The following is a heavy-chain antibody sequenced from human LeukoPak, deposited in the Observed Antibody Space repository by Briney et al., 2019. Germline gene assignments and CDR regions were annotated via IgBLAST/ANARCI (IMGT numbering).Heavy chain of an antibody. J-gene: IGHJ3*02. D-gene: IGHD2-21*02. CDR2: IASDGSHT. CDR3: ARGRQDTVIHSGAFDI. V-gene: IGHV3-30-3*01. CDR1: GFTVSNYF. Sequence: PGGSLRLSCAASGFTVSNYFMHWVRQAPGKGLEWVADIASDGSHTFYVESVKGRFTISRDNSKNTLYLQMNSLGPEDTAVYFCARGRQDTVIHSGAFDIWGQGPMVTVSS.